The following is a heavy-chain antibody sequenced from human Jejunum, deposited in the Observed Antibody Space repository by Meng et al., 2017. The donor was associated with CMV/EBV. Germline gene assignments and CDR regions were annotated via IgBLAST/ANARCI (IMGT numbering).Heavy chain of an antibody. CDR3: ARGGIFRGIDY. CDR1: GDSISSGDYS. CDR2: IYYHGNA. J-gene: IGHJ4*02. D-gene: IGHD3-10*01. V-gene: IGHV4-30-4*08. Sequence: VQVDGLGPRLVKPSQTLSLTCTVSGDSISSGDYSWNWIRQSPGKGLEWIGYIYYHGNAYYNPSLQSRVSISVDTSKNEFSLNLNSVTAADTALYFCARGGIFRGIDYWGQGTLVTVSS.